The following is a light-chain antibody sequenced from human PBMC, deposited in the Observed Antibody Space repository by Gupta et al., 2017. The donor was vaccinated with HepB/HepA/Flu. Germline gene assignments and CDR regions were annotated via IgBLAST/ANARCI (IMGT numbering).Light chain of an antibody. CDR1: NIGRKS. J-gene: IGLJ3*02. CDR2: DDT. V-gene: IGLV3-21*03. Sequence: SYVLTQPPSVSVAPGKTAKITCGGNNIGRKSVYWYQQKPGQAPVLVGYDDTNRPAGTPECFSGSNSGSKATLTISRVEAGDEADYYCQVWDSSNGVFGGGTKLTVL. CDR3: QVWDSSNGV.